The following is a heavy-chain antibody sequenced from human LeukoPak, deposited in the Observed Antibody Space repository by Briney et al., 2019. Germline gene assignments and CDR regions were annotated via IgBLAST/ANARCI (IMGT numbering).Heavy chain of an antibody. V-gene: IGHV4-4*02. CDR2: IYHGGST. CDR1: GGSISGSNW. Sequence: SGTLSLTCAVSGGSISGSNWWTWVRQSPGKGLEWIGEIYHGGSTNYNPSLKSRVTISVDKSKNQFSLNVNSVTAADTAVYYCARTGNTAMVPLDYWGQGILVTVSS. D-gene: IGHD5-18*01. CDR3: ARTGNTAMVPLDY. J-gene: IGHJ4*02.